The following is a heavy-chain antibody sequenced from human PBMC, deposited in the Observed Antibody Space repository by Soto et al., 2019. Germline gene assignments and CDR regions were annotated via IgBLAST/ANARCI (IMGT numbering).Heavy chain of an antibody. J-gene: IGHJ6*03. CDR1: GYTFTSYD. V-gene: IGHV1-8*01. CDR3: ARVSRRGPGYCSSTSCPNGYYYYYMDV. Sequence: ASVKVSCKASGYTFTSYDINWVRQATGQGLEWMGWMNPNSDNTGYAQKFQGRVTMTRNTSISTAYMELSSLRSEDTAVYYCARVSRRGPGYCSSTSCPNGYYYYYMDVWGKGTTVTVSS. CDR2: MNPNSDNT. D-gene: IGHD2-2*01.